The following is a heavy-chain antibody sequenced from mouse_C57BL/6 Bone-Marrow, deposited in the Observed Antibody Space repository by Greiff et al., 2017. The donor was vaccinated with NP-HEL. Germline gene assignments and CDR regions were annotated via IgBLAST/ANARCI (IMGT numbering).Heavy chain of an antibody. V-gene: IGHV1-69*01. D-gene: IGHD1-1*01. CDR3: ARGDYYYGSRRFAY. CDR2: LDPSDSYT. CDR1: GYTFTSYW. J-gene: IGHJ3*01. Sequence: VQLQQPGAELVMPGASVKLSCKASGYTFTSYWMHWVKQRPGQGLEWIGELDPSDSYTNYNQKFKGKSTLTVDKSSSTAYMQLSSLTSEDSAVYYCARGDYYYGSRRFAYWGQGTLVTVSA.